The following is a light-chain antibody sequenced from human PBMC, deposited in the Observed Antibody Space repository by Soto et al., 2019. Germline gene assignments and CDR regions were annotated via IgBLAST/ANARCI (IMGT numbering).Light chain of an antibody. CDR2: DAS. Sequence: EIVMTQSPATLSVSPGERATLSCRASQSISNNVAWFQQKPGQAPRLLIYDASTRATGIPAMFSGSGSGTDFPLTISSLHSEDFAVYYCHQYNSWYTFGQGTKLEIK. CDR3: HQYNSWYT. J-gene: IGKJ2*01. CDR1: QSISNN. V-gene: IGKV3-15*01.